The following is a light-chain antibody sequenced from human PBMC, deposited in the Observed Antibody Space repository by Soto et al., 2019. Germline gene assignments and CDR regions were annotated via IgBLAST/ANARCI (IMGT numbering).Light chain of an antibody. V-gene: IGKV3-15*01. CDR1: QSVSSN. J-gene: IGKJ1*01. CDR3: HQYGISPPRT. CDR2: GAS. Sequence: EIVMTQSPATLSVSPGERATLSCRASQSVSSNLAWYQQKPGQAPRLLIYGASTRATGIPARFSGSGSGTDFTLTIGRLEPEDFAVYYCHQYGISPPRTFGQGTKVDI.